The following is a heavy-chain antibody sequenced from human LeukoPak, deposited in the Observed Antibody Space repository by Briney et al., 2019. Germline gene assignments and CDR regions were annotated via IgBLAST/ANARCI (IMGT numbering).Heavy chain of an antibody. Sequence: GGSLRPSCAASGFTFSSYWMHWVRQAPGKGLVWVSRIKSDGSTRYADSVKGRFTVSRDNAKNTVSLQMNSLRAEDTGVYYCARAPSEIGGYYPEYFRHWGQGTLVIVSS. D-gene: IGHD3-22*01. CDR2: IKSDGST. CDR1: GFTFSSYW. J-gene: IGHJ1*01. CDR3: ARAPSEIGGYYPEYFRH. V-gene: IGHV3-74*01.